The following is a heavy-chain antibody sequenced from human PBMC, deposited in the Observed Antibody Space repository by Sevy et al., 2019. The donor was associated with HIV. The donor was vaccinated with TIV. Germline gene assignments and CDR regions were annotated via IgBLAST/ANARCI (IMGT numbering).Heavy chain of an antibody. J-gene: IGHJ4*02. D-gene: IGHD3-16*01. V-gene: IGHV3-74*01. CDR2: MNEDGSVT. CDR3: VKDYWGPTDY. Sequence: GGSLRLSCAGSGFSITSYWMHWVRQAPGKGLVWVSRMNEDGSVTNHADSVRGRFTISRDNAKKTLYLQMNSLRVEDTAVYYCVKDYWGPTDYWGQGTLVTVS. CDR1: GFSITSYW.